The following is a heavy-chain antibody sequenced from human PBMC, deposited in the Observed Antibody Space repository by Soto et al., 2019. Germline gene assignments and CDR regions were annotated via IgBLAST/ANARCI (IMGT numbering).Heavy chain of an antibody. Sequence: EVQLLESGGGLVQPGGSLRLSCAASGFTFSSYAMSWVRQAPGKGLEWVSAISGSGGSTYYADSVKGRFTISRDNSKNTLYLQMNSLRAEDTAVYYCAKDSSTIIQLWLNPWYFDLWGRGTLVTVSS. CDR3: AKDSSTIIQLWLNPWYFDL. D-gene: IGHD5-18*01. CDR2: ISGSGGST. J-gene: IGHJ2*01. CDR1: GFTFSSYA. V-gene: IGHV3-23*01.